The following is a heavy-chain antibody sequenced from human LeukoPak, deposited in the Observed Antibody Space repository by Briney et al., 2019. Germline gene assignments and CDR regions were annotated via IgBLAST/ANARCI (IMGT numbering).Heavy chain of an antibody. D-gene: IGHD3-16*02. CDR3: AKKGNDNKNSVGGVNVGFFFDY. J-gene: IGHJ4*02. V-gene: IGHV3-23*01. Sequence: RTGGSLRLSCVVSGITVSNYAINWVRQAPGKGLEWVSGISGSAGGTKYADSVKGRFTISRDNSLNTVYLQMNSLRAEDTAVYFCAKKGNDNKNSVGGVNVGFFFDYWGQGTLVTVSS. CDR2: ISGSAGGT. CDR1: GITVSNYA.